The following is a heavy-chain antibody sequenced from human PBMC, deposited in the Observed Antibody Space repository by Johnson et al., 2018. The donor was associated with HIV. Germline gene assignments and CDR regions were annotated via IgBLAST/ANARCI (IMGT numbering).Heavy chain of an antibody. D-gene: IGHD2-2*01. CDR3: ARYGLSYAFDI. CDR2: ISFDGNLK. Sequence: QVQLVESGGGVVQPGKSLTLSCVGSGLSFSNFGIHWVRQAPGKGPEWVAVISFDGNLKKYADSVKGRFTVSRDNSKNTLYLQMNSLRAEDTAMYYCARYGLSYAFDIWGQGTVLTVSS. J-gene: IGHJ3*02. CDR1: GLSFSNFG. V-gene: IGHV3-30*03.